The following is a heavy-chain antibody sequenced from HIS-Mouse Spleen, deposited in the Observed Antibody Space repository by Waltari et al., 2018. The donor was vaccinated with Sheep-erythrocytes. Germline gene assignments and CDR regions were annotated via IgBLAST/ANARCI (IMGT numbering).Heavy chain of an antibody. D-gene: IGHD3-9*01. CDR1: GGSFSGYY. V-gene: IGHV4-34*01. CDR2: INHSGST. CDR3: ARGGRRTGFDY. J-gene: IGHJ4*02. Sequence: QVQLQQWGAGLLKPSETLSLTCAAYGGSFSGYYWSWIRQPPGKGLEWIGEINHSGSTNYNPALKSRVTISVDTSKNQFSLKLSSVTAADTAVYYCARGGRRTGFDYWGQGTLVTVSS.